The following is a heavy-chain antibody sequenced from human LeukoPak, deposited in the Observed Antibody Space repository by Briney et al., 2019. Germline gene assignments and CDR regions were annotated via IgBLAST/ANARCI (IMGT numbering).Heavy chain of an antibody. D-gene: IGHD6-19*01. CDR3: ARQWLPNGYFDY. V-gene: IGHV1-2*06. CDR1: GYTFTAYF. CDR2: VNPNSGVT. Sequence: ASVKVSCKASGYTFTAYFMHWVRQAPGQGLEWMGRVNPNSGVTNSIQKFQGRVTMTRDTSISTAYMELSGLRSDDTAVYYCARQWLPNGYFDYWGQGTLVTVSS. J-gene: IGHJ4*02.